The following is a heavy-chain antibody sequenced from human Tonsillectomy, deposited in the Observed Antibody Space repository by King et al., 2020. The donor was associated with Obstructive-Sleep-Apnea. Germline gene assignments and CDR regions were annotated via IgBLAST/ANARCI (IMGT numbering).Heavy chain of an antibody. V-gene: IGHV4-38-2*02. CDR2: IYHSGST. Sequence: QLQESGPGLVKPSETLSLTCTVSGYSISSGYYWGWIRQPPGKGLEWIGSIYHSGSTYYNPSLKSRVTISVDTSKNQFSLKLSSVTAADTAVYYCARVSSVGPDAFDIWGQGTMFTVSS. D-gene: IGHD3-10*02. CDR3: ARVSSVGPDAFDI. CDR1: GYSISSGYY. J-gene: IGHJ3*02.